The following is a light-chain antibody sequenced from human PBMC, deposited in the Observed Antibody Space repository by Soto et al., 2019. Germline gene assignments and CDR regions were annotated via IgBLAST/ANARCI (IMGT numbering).Light chain of an antibody. J-gene: IGLJ1*01. V-gene: IGLV2-14*01. CDR1: SSDVGGYNY. CDR3: SSYKSRSPYV. Sequence: QSVLTQPASVSGSPGQSITISCTGTSSDVGGYNYVSWYQQHPGKAPKLMIYEVTNRPSGVSNRFSGSKSGNTASLTISGLQEEEEADYSCSSYKSRSPYVFGTGTKVTV. CDR2: EVT.